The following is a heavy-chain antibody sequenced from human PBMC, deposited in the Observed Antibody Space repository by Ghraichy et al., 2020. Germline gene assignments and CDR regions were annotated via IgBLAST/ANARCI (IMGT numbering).Heavy chain of an antibody. V-gene: IGHV3-53*01. CDR3: ASPGGY. Sequence: GESQNISCAASGFTVSSNYMSWVRQAPGKGLEWVSVIYSGGSTYYADSVKGRFTISRDNSKNTLYLQMNSLRAEDTAVYYCASPGGYWGQGTLVTVSS. CDR1: GFTVSSNY. J-gene: IGHJ4*02. CDR2: IYSGGST.